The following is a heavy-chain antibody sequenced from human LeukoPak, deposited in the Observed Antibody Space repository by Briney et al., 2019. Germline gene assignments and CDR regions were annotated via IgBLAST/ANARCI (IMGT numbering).Heavy chain of an antibody. D-gene: IGHD2-2*01. CDR3: ARGKYQLLATGWFDP. CDR2: IYHSGST. CDR1: GGSISSGGYS. V-gene: IGHV4-30-2*01. J-gene: IGHJ5*02. Sequence: SQTLSLACAVSGGSISSGGYSWSWIRQPPGKGLEWIGYIYHSGSTYYNPSLKSRVTISVDRSKNQFSLKLSSVTAADTAVYYCARGKYQLLATGWFDPWGQGTLVTSPQ.